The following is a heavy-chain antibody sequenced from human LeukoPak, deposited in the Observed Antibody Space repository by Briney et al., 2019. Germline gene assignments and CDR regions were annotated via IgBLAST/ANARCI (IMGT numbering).Heavy chain of an antibody. CDR1: GFTFSSNY. Sequence: GESLRLSCAASGFTFSSNYMSWVRQAQGKGLEWVSLLYSDGSTYYADSVKGRFTISRDQSKNTPYLQMNSLRVEDTAVYYCAKKSGTSGSYPNWGQGTLVIVSS. V-gene: IGHV3-53*01. CDR3: AKKSGTSGSYPN. J-gene: IGHJ4*02. CDR2: LYSDGST. D-gene: IGHD3-10*01.